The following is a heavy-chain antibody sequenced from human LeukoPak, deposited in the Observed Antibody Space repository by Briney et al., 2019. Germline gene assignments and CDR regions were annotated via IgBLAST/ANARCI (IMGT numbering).Heavy chain of an antibody. D-gene: IGHD3-10*01. J-gene: IGHJ6*03. V-gene: IGHV4-4*07. CDR2: IYTSGST. Sequence: SETLSLTCTVSGGSISGYYWSWIRQPAGKGLEWIGRIYTSGSTNYNPSLKSRVTISVDTSKNQFSLKLSSVTAADTAVYYCARDRSIWFGESYYYYYYMDVWGKGTTVTVSS. CDR3: ARDRSIWFGESYYYYYYMDV. CDR1: GGSISGYY.